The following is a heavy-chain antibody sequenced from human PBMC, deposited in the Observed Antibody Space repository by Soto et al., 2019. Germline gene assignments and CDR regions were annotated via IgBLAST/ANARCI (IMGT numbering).Heavy chain of an antibody. CDR2: IRSKSDGGTR. V-gene: IGHV3-15*01. CDR3: TTTRHGTNVFDN. CDR1: VITSSNAS. Sequence: PRRSLSVSWVPSVITSSNASMNWVRHAPGKGLEWVGRIRSKSDGGTREYAAPVEGRFSFSRDDSKNTLFLQMSGLKAEDTGVYYCTTTRHGTNVFDNWGHGTMVTVSS. D-gene: IGHD6-13*01. J-gene: IGHJ3*02.